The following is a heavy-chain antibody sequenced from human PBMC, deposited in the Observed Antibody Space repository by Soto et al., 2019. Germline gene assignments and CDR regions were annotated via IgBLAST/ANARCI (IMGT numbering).Heavy chain of an antibody. J-gene: IGHJ6*03. V-gene: IGHV1-8*01. CDR2: MNPNSGNT. D-gene: IGHD5-12*01. CDR3: ATYTDSGYDAYYYYYYMDV. CDR1: GYTFTSYD. Sequence: ASVKVSCKASGYTFTSYDINWVRQATGQGLEWMGWMNPNSGNTGYAQKFQGRVTMTRNTSISTAYMELSSLTSEDTAVYYCATYTDSGYDAYYYYYYMDVWGKGTTVTVSS.